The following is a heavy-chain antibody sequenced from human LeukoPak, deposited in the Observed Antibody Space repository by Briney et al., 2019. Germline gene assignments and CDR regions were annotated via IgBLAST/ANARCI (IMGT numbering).Heavy chain of an antibody. J-gene: IGHJ6*02. Sequence: GGSLRLSCAASGFTFSSYAMSWLRQAPGKGLEWVSGISGNAVNIFYADSVKGRFTISRDNSNNTLSLLMNSLRAEDTAVYYCAKRHFDWSTNYYYGMDVWGQGTTVTVSS. CDR3: AKRHFDWSTNYYYGMDV. CDR1: GFTFSSYA. D-gene: IGHD3-9*01. V-gene: IGHV3-23*01. CDR2: ISGNAVNI.